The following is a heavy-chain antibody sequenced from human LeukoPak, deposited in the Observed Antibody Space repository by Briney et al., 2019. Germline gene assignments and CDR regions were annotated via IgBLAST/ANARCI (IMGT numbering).Heavy chain of an antibody. CDR3: AREAYYYDSSGYYGDAFDI. Sequence: GGSLGLSCAASGFTFSSYAMSWVRQAPGKGLEWVSVLSGSGGSTYYADSVKGRFTISRDNSKNTLYLQMNSLRAEDTAVYYCAREAYYYDSSGYYGDAFDIWGQGTMVTVSS. CDR2: LSGSGGST. J-gene: IGHJ3*02. V-gene: IGHV3-23*01. D-gene: IGHD3-22*01. CDR1: GFTFSSYA.